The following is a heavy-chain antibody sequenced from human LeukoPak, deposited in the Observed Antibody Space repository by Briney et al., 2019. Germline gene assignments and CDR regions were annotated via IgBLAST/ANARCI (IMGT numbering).Heavy chain of an antibody. Sequence: GGSLRLSCAASGFTFSSYSMNWVRQAPGKGLEWVSYISSSSSTIYYADSVKGRFTISRDNAKNSLYLQMNSLRAEDTAVYYCARDGATDYWGQGTLVTVSS. J-gene: IGHJ4*02. CDR1: GFTFSSYS. V-gene: IGHV3-48*04. D-gene: IGHD3-16*01. CDR2: ISSSSSTI. CDR3: ARDGATDY.